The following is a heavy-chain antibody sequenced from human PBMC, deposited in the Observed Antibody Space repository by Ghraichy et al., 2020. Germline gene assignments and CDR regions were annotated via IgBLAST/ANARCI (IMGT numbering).Heavy chain of an antibody. CDR2: INVYNGKT. Sequence: ASVKVSCKASGYTFDSYGINWVRQAPGQGLEWMAWINVYNGKTNYARKMQGRVTVTTDTSTTTVHLELKRLTSDDTAIYYCARGRGGSFGYTDYWGQGTLVTVSS. V-gene: IGHV1-18*01. CDR3: ARGRGGSFGYTDY. D-gene: IGHD5-24*01. J-gene: IGHJ4*02. CDR1: GYTFDSYG.